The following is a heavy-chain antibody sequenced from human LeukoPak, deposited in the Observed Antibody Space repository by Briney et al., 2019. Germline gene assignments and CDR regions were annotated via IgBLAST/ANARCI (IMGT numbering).Heavy chain of an antibody. Sequence: ARGSLRLSCAASGFTFSSYSMNWVRQAPGKGLEWVSYISSSSSTIYYADSVKGRFTISRDNFKNMVYLQMNSLRAEDTAVYYCAKDSSGYSPLDYWGQGTLVTVSS. J-gene: IGHJ4*02. CDR2: ISSSSSTI. D-gene: IGHD3-22*01. V-gene: IGHV3-48*01. CDR3: AKDSSGYSPLDY. CDR1: GFTFSSYS.